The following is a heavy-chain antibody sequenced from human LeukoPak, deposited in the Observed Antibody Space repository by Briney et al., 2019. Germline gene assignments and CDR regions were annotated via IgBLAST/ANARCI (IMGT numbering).Heavy chain of an antibody. CDR1: GGSISSYY. J-gene: IGHJ4*02. V-gene: IGHV4-59*01. CDR2: IYYSGST. D-gene: IGHD3-10*01. Sequence: SETLSLTCTVSGGSISSYYWSWIRQPPGKGLEWIGYIYYSGSTNYHPSLKSQVTISLDTSKNQFSLKLSSVTAADSAVYYCARGKVRGVRFDYWGQGTLVTVSS. CDR3: ARGKVRGVRFDY.